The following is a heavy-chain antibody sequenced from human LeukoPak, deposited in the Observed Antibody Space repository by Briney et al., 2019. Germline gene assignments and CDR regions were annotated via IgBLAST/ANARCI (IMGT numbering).Heavy chain of an antibody. CDR1: GGSFSGYY. CDR3: ARDGNYLLGWNFDL. CDR2: INHSGST. V-gene: IGHV4-34*01. D-gene: IGHD3-10*01. J-gene: IGHJ2*01. Sequence: SETLSLTCAVYGGSFSGYYWSWIRQPPGKGLEWIGEINHSGSTNYIPSLKSRVTISVDTSKNQFSLKLSSVTAADTAVYYCARDGNYLLGWNFDLWGRGTLVTVSS.